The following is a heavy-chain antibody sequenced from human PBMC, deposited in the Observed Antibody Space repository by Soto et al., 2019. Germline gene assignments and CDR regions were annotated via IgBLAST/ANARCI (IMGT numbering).Heavy chain of an antibody. Sequence: SVKVSCKASGGTFSSYAISWVRQAPGQGLEWMGGIIPIFGTANYAQKFQGRVTITADESTSTAYMELSSLRSEDTAVYYCASAHYYDSSGPATNWFDPWGQGTLVTVTS. V-gene: IGHV1-69*13. J-gene: IGHJ5*02. CDR1: GGTFSSYA. D-gene: IGHD3-22*01. CDR2: IIPIFGTA. CDR3: ASAHYYDSSGPATNWFDP.